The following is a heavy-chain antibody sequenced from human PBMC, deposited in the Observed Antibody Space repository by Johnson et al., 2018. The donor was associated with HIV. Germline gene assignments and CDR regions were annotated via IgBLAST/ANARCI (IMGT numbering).Heavy chain of an antibody. V-gene: IGHV3-20*04. D-gene: IGHD1-26*01. CDR1: TFSVSSNS. J-gene: IGHJ3*02. Sequence: VQLVESGGGLVRPGGSLRLSCAPSTFSVSSNSMTWVRQAPGKGLEWVSGINWNGGSTGYADSVKGRFTISRDNAKTSLYLQMHSLRAEDTAVYYCARGGHSASYYWGLSPDAFDIWGQGTMVTVSS. CDR2: INWNGGST. CDR3: ARGGHSASYYWGLSPDAFDI.